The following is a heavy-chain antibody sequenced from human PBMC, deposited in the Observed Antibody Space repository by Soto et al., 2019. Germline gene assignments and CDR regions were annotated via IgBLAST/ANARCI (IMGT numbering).Heavy chain of an antibody. D-gene: IGHD4-4*01. Sequence: ASVKVSCKASGYTFTSYYMHWVRQAHGQGLEWMGIINPSGGSTSYAQKFQGRVTMTRDTSTSTVYMELSSLRSEDTAVYYCAMLTDYSNYGDYYYGMDVWGQGTTVTVSS. CDR3: AMLTDYSNYGDYYYGMDV. CDR2: INPSGGST. CDR1: GYTFTSYY. V-gene: IGHV1-46*01. J-gene: IGHJ6*02.